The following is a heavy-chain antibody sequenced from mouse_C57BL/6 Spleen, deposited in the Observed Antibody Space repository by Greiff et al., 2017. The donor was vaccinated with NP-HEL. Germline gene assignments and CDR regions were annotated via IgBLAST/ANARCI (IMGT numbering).Heavy chain of an antibody. D-gene: IGHD1-1*01. CDR3: ARGGNLLLRNYYAMDY. V-gene: IGHV1-52*01. J-gene: IGHJ4*01. CDR2: IDPSDSET. CDR1: GYTFTSYW. Sequence: QVQLQQPGAELVRPGSSVKLSCKASGYTFTSYWMHWVKQRPIQGLEWIGNIDPSDSETHYNQKFKDKATLTVDKSSSTAYMQLSSLTSEDSAVYYCARGGNLLLRNYYAMDYWGQGTSVTVSS.